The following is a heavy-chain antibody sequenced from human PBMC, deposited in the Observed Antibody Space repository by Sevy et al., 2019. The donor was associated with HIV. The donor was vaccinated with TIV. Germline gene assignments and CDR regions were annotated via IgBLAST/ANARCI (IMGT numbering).Heavy chain of an antibody. V-gene: IGHV3-53*01. J-gene: IGHJ3*02. CDR3: ASVGADGGGDCYSRILRYKHAFDI. Sequence: GGSLRLSCAASGFTVSSNYMSWVRQAPGKGLEWVSVIYSGGSTYYADSVKGRFTISRDNSKNTLYLQMNSLSAEDTAEYYCASVGADGGGDCYSRILRYKHAFDIWGQGTMVTVSS. D-gene: IGHD2-21*02. CDR1: GFTVSSNY. CDR2: IYSGGST.